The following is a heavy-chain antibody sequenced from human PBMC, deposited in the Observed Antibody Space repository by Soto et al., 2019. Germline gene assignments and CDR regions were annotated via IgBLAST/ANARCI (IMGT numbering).Heavy chain of an antibody. J-gene: IGHJ3*02. CDR2: ISYDGSNK. D-gene: IGHD2-15*01. CDR1: GFTFSSYG. CDR3: AKGKGGFLLADALDI. Sequence: QVQLVESGGGVVQPGRSLRLSCAASGFTFSSYGMHWVRQAPGKGLEWVAVISYDGSNKYYADSVKGRFTISRDNSKNTLYLQMNSLRAEDTAVYYCAKGKGGFLLADALDIWGQGTMVTVSS. V-gene: IGHV3-30*18.